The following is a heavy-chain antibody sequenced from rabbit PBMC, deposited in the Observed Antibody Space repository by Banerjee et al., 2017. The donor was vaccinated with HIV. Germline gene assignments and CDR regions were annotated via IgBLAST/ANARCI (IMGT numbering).Heavy chain of an antibody. J-gene: IGHJ4*01. CDR3: ATMDTHGYGGYAYAYLNL. D-gene: IGHD6-1*01. CDR2: IYPDAGTT. Sequence: QEQLVESGGGLVTLGGSLKLSCKASGIDFSSYGITWVRQAPGKGLEWIAYIYPDAGTTDYASWVNARFTISLDNAQNTVFLQMTSLTVADTATYFCATMDTHGYGGYAYAYLNLWGPGTLVTVS. V-gene: IGHV1S47*01. CDR1: GIDFSSYG.